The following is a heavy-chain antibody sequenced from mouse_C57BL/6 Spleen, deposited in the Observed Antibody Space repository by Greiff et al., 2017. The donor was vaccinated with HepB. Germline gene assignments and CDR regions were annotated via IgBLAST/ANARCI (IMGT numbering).Heavy chain of an antibody. CDR1: GFTFSSYA. J-gene: IGHJ3*01. V-gene: IGHV5-4*01. CDR3: AREGTTVVAGDGWFAY. CDR2: ISDGGSYT. D-gene: IGHD1-1*01. Sequence: EVKLMESRGGLVKPGGSLKLSCAASGFTFSSYAMSWVRQTPEKRLEWVATISDGGSYTYYPDNVKGRFTISRDNAKNNLYLQMSHLKSEDTAMYYCAREGTTVVAGDGWFAYWGQGTLVTVSA.